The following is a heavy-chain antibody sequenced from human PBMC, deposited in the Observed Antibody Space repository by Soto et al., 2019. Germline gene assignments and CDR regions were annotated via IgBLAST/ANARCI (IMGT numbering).Heavy chain of an antibody. CDR1: GFTFSNAW. J-gene: IGHJ6*02. Sequence: EVQLVESGGGLVKPGGSLRLSCAASGFTFSNAWMSWVRQAPGKGLEWVGRIKSKTDGGTTDYAAPVKGRFTISRDDSKNTLYLQMNSLKTEDTAVYYCTTGPFYYYYGMDVWGQGTTVTVSS. CDR3: TTGPFYYYYGMDV. V-gene: IGHV3-15*01. CDR2: IKSKTDGGTT.